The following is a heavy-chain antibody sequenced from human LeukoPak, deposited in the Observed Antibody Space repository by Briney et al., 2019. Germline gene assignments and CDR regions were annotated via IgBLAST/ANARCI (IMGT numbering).Heavy chain of an antibody. D-gene: IGHD6-13*01. CDR3: ARARYSSSWFFDY. CDR1: GGSFSGYY. V-gene: IGHV4-59*10. Sequence: KPSETLSLTCAVYGGSFSGYYWSWIRQPAGKGLEWIGHIYTSGITTYNPSLKSRVTMSLDTSKNQFSLNLNSVTAADTAIYTCARARYSSSWFFDYWGQGTLVTVSS. CDR2: IYTSGIT. J-gene: IGHJ4*02.